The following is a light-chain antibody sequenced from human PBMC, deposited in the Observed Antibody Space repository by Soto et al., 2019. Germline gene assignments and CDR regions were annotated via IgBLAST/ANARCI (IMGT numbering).Light chain of an antibody. V-gene: IGKV3-20*01. Sequence: EIVLTQSPGTLSLSPGERATLSCRASQSVSSSYLAWYQQKPGQAPRLLIYGASSRATGIPDRISGSGSGTDVSLTISRLEPEDFSVYYCQQYCSSPIFTFGPGTKVDNK. CDR2: GAS. J-gene: IGKJ3*01. CDR1: QSVSSSY. CDR3: QQYCSSPIFT.